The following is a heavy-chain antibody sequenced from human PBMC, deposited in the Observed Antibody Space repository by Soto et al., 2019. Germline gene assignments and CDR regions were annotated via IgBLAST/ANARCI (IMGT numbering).Heavy chain of an antibody. J-gene: IGHJ6*02. CDR2: ISAYNGNT. V-gene: IGHV1-18*01. CDR3: ARDPGYDYVWGSYPHYGMDV. Sequence: QVQLVQSGAEVKKPGASVKVSCKASGYTFTSYGISWVRQAPGQGLEWMGWISAYNGNTNYAQKLQGRVTMTTDTSTSTAYMELRSLRSDDTAVYYCARDPGYDYVWGSYPHYGMDVWGQGTTVTVSS. D-gene: IGHD3-16*02. CDR1: GYTFTSYG.